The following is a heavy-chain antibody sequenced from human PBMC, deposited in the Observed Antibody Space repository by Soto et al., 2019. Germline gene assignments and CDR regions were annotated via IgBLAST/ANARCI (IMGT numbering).Heavy chain of an antibody. Sequence: SQTLSLTCAISGDSVSSKDAAWNWIRQSPSRGLEWLGRTYYRSKWYSEYAVSVRGRITINPDTSKNHFSLQLNSVTPEDTAVHSCARPEGHFNLWGQGNLVTVSS. CDR1: GDSVSSKDAA. V-gene: IGHV6-1*01. CDR3: ARPEGHFNL. CDR2: TYYRSKWYS. J-gene: IGHJ1*01.